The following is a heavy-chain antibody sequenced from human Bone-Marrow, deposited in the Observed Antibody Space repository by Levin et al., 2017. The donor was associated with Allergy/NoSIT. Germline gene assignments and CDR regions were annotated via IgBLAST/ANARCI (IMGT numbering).Heavy chain of an antibody. D-gene: IGHD5-18*01. CDR2: IVVGSGNT. Sequence: SVKVSCKASGFTFTSSAVQWVRQARGQRLEWIGWIVVGSGNTNYAQKFQERVTITRDMSTSTAYMELSSLRSEDTAVYYCAAIRDTAMVKYYFDYWGQGTLVTVSS. CDR1: GFTFTSSA. J-gene: IGHJ4*02. V-gene: IGHV1-58*01. CDR3: AAIRDTAMVKYYFDY.